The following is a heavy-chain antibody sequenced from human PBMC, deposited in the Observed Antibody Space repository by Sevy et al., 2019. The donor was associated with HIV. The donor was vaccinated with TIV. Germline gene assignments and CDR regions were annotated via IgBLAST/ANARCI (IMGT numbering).Heavy chain of an antibody. V-gene: IGHV3-15*01. D-gene: IGHD6-19*01. CDR2: IKSKTDGGTT. CDR3: TTDFGWYLQYFDY. Sequence: GSLRLSCAASGFTFSNAWMSWVRQAPGKGLEWVGRIKSKTDGGTTDYAAPLKGRLTISRDDSKNTLYLQMNSLKTEDTAVYYCTTDFGWYLQYFDYWGQGTLVTVSS. J-gene: IGHJ4*02. CDR1: GFTFSNAW.